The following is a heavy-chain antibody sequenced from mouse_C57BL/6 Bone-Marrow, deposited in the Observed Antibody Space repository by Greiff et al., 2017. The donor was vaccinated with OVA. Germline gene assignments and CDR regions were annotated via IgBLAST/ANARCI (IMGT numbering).Heavy chain of an antibody. J-gene: IGHJ1*03. CDR3: ARNYGSSYWYFDV. Sequence: EVKLMESGPGLAKPSQTLSLTCSVTGYSITSDYWNWIRKFPGNKLEYMGYISSSGSTYYNPSLKSRISITRDTSKNQYYLQLNSVTTEDTAADYCARNYGSSYWYFDVWGTGTTVTVSS. CDR1: GYSITSDY. D-gene: IGHD1-1*01. CDR2: ISSSGST. V-gene: IGHV3-8*01.